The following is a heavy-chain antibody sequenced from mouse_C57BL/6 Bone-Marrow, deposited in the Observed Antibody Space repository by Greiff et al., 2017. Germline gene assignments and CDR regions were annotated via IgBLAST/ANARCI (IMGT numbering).Heavy chain of an antibody. V-gene: IGHV5-4*01. CDR1: GFTFSSYA. CDR3: ARDHSNYYAMDY. CDR2: ISDGGSYT. J-gene: IGHJ4*01. Sequence: EVHLVESGGGLVKPGGSLKLSCAASGFTFSSYAMSWVRQTPEKRLEWVATISDGGSYTYSPDNVKGRFTISRDNAKNNLYLQMSHLKSEDTAMYYCARDHSNYYAMDYWGQGTSVTVSA. D-gene: IGHD2-5*01.